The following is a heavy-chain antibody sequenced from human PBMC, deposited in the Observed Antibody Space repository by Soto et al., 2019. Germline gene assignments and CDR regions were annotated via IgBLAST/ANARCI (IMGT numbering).Heavy chain of an antibody. J-gene: IGHJ6*02. D-gene: IGHD5-18*01. Sequence: GGSLRLSCAASGFTFSSYGMHWVRQAPGKGLEWVAVIWYDGSNKYYADSVKGRFTISRDNSKNTLYLQMNSLRAKDTAVYYCARTPVDTAMVTLNSYYYYGMDVWGQGTTVTVSS. CDR2: IWYDGSNK. CDR1: GFTFSSYG. CDR3: ARTPVDTAMVTLNSYYYYGMDV. V-gene: IGHV3-33*01.